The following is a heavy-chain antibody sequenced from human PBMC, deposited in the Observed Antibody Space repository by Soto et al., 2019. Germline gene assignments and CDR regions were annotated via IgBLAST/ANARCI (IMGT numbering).Heavy chain of an antibody. V-gene: IGHV3-9*01. D-gene: IGHD2-21*01. J-gene: IGHJ6*02. Sequence: GGSLRLSCAASGFTFDDYAMHWVRQGPGKGLEWVSSISWNSVRIGYADSVKGRFTISRDNAKNSLYLQMNSLRAEDTALYFCAKHKASVISGGYGMDVWGPGTPVTV. CDR3: AKHKASVISGGYGMDV. CDR1: GFTFDDYA. CDR2: ISWNSVRI.